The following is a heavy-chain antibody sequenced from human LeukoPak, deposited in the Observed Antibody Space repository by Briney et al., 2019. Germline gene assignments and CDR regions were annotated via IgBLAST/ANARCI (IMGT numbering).Heavy chain of an antibody. J-gene: IGHJ5*02. Sequence: GGSLRLSCAASGFTFSSYSMNWVRQAPGKGLEWLSSVSSSSSYIYYADSVKGRFTISRDNAKNSLYLQMNSLRAEDTVVYYCARDKQQLVHWFDPRGQGTLVTVAS. V-gene: IGHV3-21*01. D-gene: IGHD6-13*01. CDR3: ARDKQQLVHWFDP. CDR1: GFTFSSYS. CDR2: VSSSSSYI.